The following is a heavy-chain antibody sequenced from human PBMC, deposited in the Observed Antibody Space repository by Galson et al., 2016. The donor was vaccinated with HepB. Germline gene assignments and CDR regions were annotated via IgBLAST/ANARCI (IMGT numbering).Heavy chain of an antibody. Sequence: SVKVSCKASGYTFTSYDIHWVRQATGQGLEWMGWMNTKSGNTGYAQKFQGRVTMTRNSSISTAYMELSSLRSEDTAVYYCARVRYSSGWHSDYWGQGTLVTVSS. D-gene: IGHD6-19*01. J-gene: IGHJ4*02. CDR1: GYTFTSYD. CDR3: ARVRYSSGWHSDY. V-gene: IGHV1-8*01. CDR2: MNTKSGNT.